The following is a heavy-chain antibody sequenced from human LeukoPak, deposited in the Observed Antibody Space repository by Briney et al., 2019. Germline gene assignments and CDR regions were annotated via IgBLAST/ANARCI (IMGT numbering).Heavy chain of an antibody. CDR1: GFTFSSYA. V-gene: IGHV3-30-3*01. D-gene: IGHD1-26*01. CDR2: ISYDGSNK. J-gene: IGHJ4*02. CDR3: ARDSGSYWRTIDY. Sequence: GGSLRLSCAASGFTFSSYAMHWVRQAPGKGLEWVAVISYDGSNKYYADSVKGRFTISRDNSKNTLYLQMNSLRAEDTAVYYCARDSGSYWRTIDYWGQGTLVTVSS.